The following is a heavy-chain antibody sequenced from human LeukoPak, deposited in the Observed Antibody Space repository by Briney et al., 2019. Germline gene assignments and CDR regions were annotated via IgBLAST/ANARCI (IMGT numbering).Heavy chain of an antibody. D-gene: IGHD3-22*01. V-gene: IGHV3-53*01. CDR3: ARGTDSSGFYYFDY. J-gene: IGHJ4*02. CDR2: IYSGGST. CDR1: GFTVSSNY. Sequence: GGSLRLSCAASGFTVSSNYMSWVRQAPGKGLEGVSVIYSGGSTYYADSVKGGFTISRDNSKNTLYLQMNSLRAEDTAVYYCARGTDSSGFYYFDYWGQGTLVTVSS.